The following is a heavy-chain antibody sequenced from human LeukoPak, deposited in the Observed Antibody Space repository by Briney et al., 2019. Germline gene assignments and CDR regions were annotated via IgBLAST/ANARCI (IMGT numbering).Heavy chain of an antibody. V-gene: IGHV4-59*08. D-gene: IGHD3-10*01. CDR3: ARQSYFGLTPSDY. CDR1: GGSISNYY. J-gene: IGHJ4*02. Sequence: SETLSLTCSVSGGSISNYYWSWIRQSPDKRLEWIGYISYSGHTSYNPSLKSRVTISVDTSRDQFSLNLTSMTAADTAVYYCARQSYFGLTPSDYWGQGILVTVSS. CDR2: ISYSGHT.